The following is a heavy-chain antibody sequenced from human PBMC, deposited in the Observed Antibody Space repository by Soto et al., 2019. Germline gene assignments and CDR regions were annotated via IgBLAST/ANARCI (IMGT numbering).Heavy chain of an antibody. CDR1: GYTFTSYD. V-gene: IGHV1-8*01. J-gene: IGHJ6*02. CDR2: MNPNSGNT. Sequence: EASVKVSCKASGYTFTSYDINWVRQATGQGLEWMGWMNPNSGNTGYAQKFQGRVTMTRNTSISTAYMELNSLRSEDTAVYYCAVLWFGEPYYYYGMDVWGQGTTVTVSS. D-gene: IGHD3-10*01. CDR3: AVLWFGEPYYYYGMDV.